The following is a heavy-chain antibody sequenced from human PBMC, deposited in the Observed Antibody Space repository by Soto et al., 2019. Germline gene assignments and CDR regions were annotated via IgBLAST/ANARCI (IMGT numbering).Heavy chain of an antibody. V-gene: IGHV5-51*01. J-gene: IGHJ6*02. CDR1: GYSFTSYW. D-gene: IGHD3-10*01. CDR2: IYPGDSDT. Sequence: GESLKISCKGSGYSFTSYWIGWVRQMPGKGLEWMGIIYPGDSDTRYSPSFQGQVTISAGKSISTAYLQWSSLKASDTAMYYCARRPLWFLDGMDVWGQGTTVTVSS. CDR3: ARRPLWFLDGMDV.